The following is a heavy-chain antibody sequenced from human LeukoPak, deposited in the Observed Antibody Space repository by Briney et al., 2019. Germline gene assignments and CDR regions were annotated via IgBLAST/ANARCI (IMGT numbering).Heavy chain of an antibody. Sequence: GGSLRLSCTASGFTFGDYLMSWFRQAPGKGLEWIGFISGGTTEYAASVEGRFTISRDDSTSIAYLQMNSLTTEDTAVYYCSRGSGWLSVYWGQGTLVTVSS. CDR2: ISGGTT. CDR3: SRGSGWLSVY. V-gene: IGHV3-49*03. J-gene: IGHJ4*02. D-gene: IGHD6-19*01. CDR1: GFTFGDYL.